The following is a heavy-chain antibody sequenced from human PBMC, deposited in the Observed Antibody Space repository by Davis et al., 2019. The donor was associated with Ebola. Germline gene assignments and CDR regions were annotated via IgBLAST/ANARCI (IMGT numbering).Heavy chain of an antibody. J-gene: IGHJ4*02. Sequence: PGGSLRLSCAASGFSFSGSAMSWVRQAPGKGLEWVSSISDTGTYIYYAASVKGRFTISRDNAYNSLYLQMNSLRPEDTAVYYCATCAYSGYHRSTAFDYWGQGTLVPVSS. CDR2: ISDTGTYI. CDR3: ATCAYSGYHRSTAFDY. V-gene: IGHV3-21*01. CDR1: GFSFSGSA. D-gene: IGHD5-12*01.